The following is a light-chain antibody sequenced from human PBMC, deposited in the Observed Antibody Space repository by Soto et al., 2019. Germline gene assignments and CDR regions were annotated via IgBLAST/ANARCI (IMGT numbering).Light chain of an antibody. CDR1: QSVLSSCNHKNY. CDR3: QKDYSTPYT. CDR2: WAS. V-gene: IGKV4-1*01. Sequence: DIVMTQSPDCLAVSLGERATINCKSSQSVLSSCNHKNYLAWYQQKPGLPPKLIIYWASTRESGFPDRFSGSGYGADFTLSISSLPAEDVAVYYCQKDYSTPYTFGQGTKLEIK. J-gene: IGKJ2*01.